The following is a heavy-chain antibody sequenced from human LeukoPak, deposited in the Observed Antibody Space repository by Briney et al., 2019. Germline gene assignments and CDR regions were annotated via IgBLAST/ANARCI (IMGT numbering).Heavy chain of an antibody. V-gene: IGHV1-69*01. CDR1: GGTFSSYA. CDR2: ITPIFGTA. D-gene: IGHD3-10*01. J-gene: IGHJ5*02. Sequence: GSSVKVSCKASGGTFSSYAISWVRQAPGQGLEWMGGITPIFGTANYAQKFQGRVTITADESTSTAYMELSSLRSEDTAVYYCARKWFGEFNWFDPWGQGTLVTVSS. CDR3: ARKWFGEFNWFDP.